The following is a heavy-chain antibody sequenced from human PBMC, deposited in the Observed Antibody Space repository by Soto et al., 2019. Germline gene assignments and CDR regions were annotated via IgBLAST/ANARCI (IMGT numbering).Heavy chain of an antibody. V-gene: IGHV4-31*02. D-gene: IGHD3-16*01. CDR1: GRSISSVGDY. CDR3: ARDFLRRDGSTFSIYYYYGMDV. CDR2: ISYSGRP. J-gene: IGHJ6*02. Sequence: SETLSLTCTVSGRSISSVGDYWGLIRQHPVEGLEWIGYISYSGRPYYNPSLKSRVTISVDTSKNQFSLKLSSVTAADTAVYYCARDFLRRDGSTFSIYYYYGMDVWGQGTTVP.